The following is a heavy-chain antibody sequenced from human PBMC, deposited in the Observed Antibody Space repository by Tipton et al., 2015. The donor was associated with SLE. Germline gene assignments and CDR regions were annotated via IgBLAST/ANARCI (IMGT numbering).Heavy chain of an antibody. D-gene: IGHD6-19*01. J-gene: IGHJ1*01. CDR1: GFTFSTYG. CDR2: IGNDGSDT. CDR3: AKDGFISGWHGYFHY. V-gene: IGHV3-30*02. Sequence: GSLRLSCIASGFTFSTYGMHWVRQAPGKGLEWVAFIGNDGSDTYYADTVKGRITISRDNSRNTLSLQMNSLRAEDTAVYYCAKDGFISGWHGYFHYWGQGTLVTVSS.